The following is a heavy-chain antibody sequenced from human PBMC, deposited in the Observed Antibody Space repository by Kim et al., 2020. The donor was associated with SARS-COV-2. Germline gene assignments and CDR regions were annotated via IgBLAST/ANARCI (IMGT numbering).Heavy chain of an antibody. Sequence: ASVKVSCKVSGYTLTELSMHWVRQAPGKGLEWMGGFDPEDGETIYAQKFQGRVTMTEDTSTDTAYMELSSLRSEDTAVYYCATTLNIQLWTALDYWGQGTLVTVSS. CDR3: ATTLNIQLWTALDY. D-gene: IGHD5-18*01. CDR1: GYTLTELS. CDR2: FDPEDGET. J-gene: IGHJ4*02. V-gene: IGHV1-24*01.